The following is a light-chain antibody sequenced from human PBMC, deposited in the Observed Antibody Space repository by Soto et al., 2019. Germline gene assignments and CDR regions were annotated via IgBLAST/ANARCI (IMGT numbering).Light chain of an antibody. V-gene: IGKV3-11*01. J-gene: IGKJ2*01. CDR3: HLRSDWPPTYT. Sequence: EIVLTQSPATLSLSPGTGATLSCRASQIVTSSLAWYQQRPGQAPRLLIYDTFTRATGIPARFSAKGAGTDFTLTIRSLEPEDSAVYFCHLRSDWPPTYTFGQGTKVE. CDR2: DTF. CDR1: QIVTSS.